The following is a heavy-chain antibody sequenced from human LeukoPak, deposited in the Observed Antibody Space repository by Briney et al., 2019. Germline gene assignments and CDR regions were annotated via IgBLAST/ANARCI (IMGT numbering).Heavy chain of an antibody. CDR3: ARTNGYYDL. D-gene: IGHD1/OR15-1a*01. Sequence: GGSLGLSGAASGFTFSSHGISWVPQAAGKGLELVSGISGSGGSTFYADSVRGRFTISRDNSKNTVYLQLNSLRAEDMAVYYCARTNGYYDLWGRGTLVTVSS. CDR1: GFTFSSHG. V-gene: IGHV3-23*01. J-gene: IGHJ2*01. CDR2: ISGSGGST.